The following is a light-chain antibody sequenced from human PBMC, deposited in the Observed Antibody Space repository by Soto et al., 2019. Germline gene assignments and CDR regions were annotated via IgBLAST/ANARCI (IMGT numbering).Light chain of an antibody. J-gene: IGLJ1*01. Sequence: QSALTQPASVSGSPGQSITISCTGTNSDVGAYSYVSWYQQYPGKAPKLLIYDVGARPSGISDRFSGSKSGNTASLTISGLQAEDEADYYCQSYDTTLSTYVFGPGTKLTVL. CDR3: QSYDTTLSTYV. CDR2: DVG. CDR1: NSDVGAYSY. V-gene: IGLV2-14*03.